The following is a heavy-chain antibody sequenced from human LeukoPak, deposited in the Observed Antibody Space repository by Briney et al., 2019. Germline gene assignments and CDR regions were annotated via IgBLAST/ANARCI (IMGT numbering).Heavy chain of an antibody. D-gene: IGHD3-16*01. Sequence: SETLSLTCTVSGGSINSFYWSWIRQPPGKGLEWIGSFHHSGNTNYNPSLKSRVTISVDTPNNQFSLKLSSVIAADTAMYYCARHESYANALHIWGQGTMVAVSS. J-gene: IGHJ3*02. V-gene: IGHV4-59*08. CDR2: FHHSGNT. CDR3: ARHESYANALHI. CDR1: GGSINSFY.